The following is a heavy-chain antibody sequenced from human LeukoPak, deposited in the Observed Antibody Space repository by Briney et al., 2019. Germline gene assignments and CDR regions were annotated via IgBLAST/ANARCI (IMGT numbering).Heavy chain of an antibody. V-gene: IGHV3-11*05. J-gene: IGHJ5*02. CDR3: AREHSSSWFDP. CDR2: ISSSSSYI. CDR1: GFTFSDYY. Sequence: GGSLRLSCAASGFTFSDYYMSWIRQAPGKGLEWVPYISSSSSYINYADSVKGRFTISRDNAKNSLYLQMNSLRAEDTAVYYCAREHSSSWFDPWGQGTLVTVSS. D-gene: IGHD6-13*01.